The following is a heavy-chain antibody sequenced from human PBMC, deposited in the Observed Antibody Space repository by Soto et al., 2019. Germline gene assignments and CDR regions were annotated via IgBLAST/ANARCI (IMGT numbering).Heavy chain of an antibody. CDR2: IYYSGST. Sequence: QLQLQESGPGLVKPSETLSLTCTVSGGSISSSSYYWGWIRQPPGKGLEWIGSIYYSGSTYYNPSLKSRVTISVDTSKNQFSLKLSSVTAADTAVYYCARLRRTDTAMARAHFDYWGQGTLVTVSS. CDR1: GGSISSSSYY. CDR3: ARLRRTDTAMARAHFDY. V-gene: IGHV4-39*01. J-gene: IGHJ4*02. D-gene: IGHD5-18*01.